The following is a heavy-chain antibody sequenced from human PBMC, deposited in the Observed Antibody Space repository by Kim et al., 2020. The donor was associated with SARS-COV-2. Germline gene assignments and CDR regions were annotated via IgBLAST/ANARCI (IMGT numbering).Heavy chain of an antibody. Sequence: GGSLRLSCTASGFTFSSYEMNWVHQAPGKGLEWVSYIIGSGTTIYYADSVRGRFTISRDNDKNSLFLQMNSLRAEDTAVYYCAMGPNYSPFDYWGQGTLV. CDR2: IIGSGTTI. CDR1: GFTFSSYE. CDR3: AMGPNYSPFDY. J-gene: IGHJ4*02. V-gene: IGHV3-48*03. D-gene: IGHD4-4*01.